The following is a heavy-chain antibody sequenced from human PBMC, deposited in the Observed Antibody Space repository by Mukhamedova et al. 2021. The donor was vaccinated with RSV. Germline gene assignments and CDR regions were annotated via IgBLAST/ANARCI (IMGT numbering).Heavy chain of an antibody. CDR2: IIPIFGTA. CDR3: AYASGLMEKDYYYYYGMDF. J-gene: IGHJ6*04. V-gene: IGHV1-69*01. D-gene: IGHD2-2*01. Sequence: QAPGQGLEWMGGIIPIFGTANYAQKFQGRVTITADESTSTAYMDLSTLRSEDTAVYYCAYASGLMEKDYYYYYGMDFWGKGTTV.